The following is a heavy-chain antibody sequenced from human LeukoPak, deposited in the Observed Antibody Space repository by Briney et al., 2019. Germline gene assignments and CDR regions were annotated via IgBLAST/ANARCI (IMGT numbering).Heavy chain of an antibody. D-gene: IGHD5-18*01. CDR2: ISGSGGST. V-gene: IGHV3-23*01. Sequence: GGSLRLSCAASGFTFSSYAMSWVRQAPGKGLEWVSAISGSGGSTYYADSVKGRFTISRDNSKNTLYLQMNSLRAEDTAVYYCARSIQLWPYYCDYWGQGTLVTVSS. J-gene: IGHJ4*02. CDR3: ARSIQLWPYYCDY. CDR1: GFTFSSYA.